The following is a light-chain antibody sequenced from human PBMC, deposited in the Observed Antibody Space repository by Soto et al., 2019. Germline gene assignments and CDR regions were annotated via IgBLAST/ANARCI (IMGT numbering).Light chain of an antibody. J-gene: IGKJ1*01. V-gene: IGKV1-39*01. Sequence: DIQMTQSPSSLSASVGDRVTITCRASQSISKYLSWFQQKPGKAPKLLIYATSSLQSGVPSRFSGSGSGTDFALTISSLQPEDFATYYCQQSDSTPPWTFGQGTKVEIK. CDR1: QSISKY. CDR2: ATS. CDR3: QQSDSTPPWT.